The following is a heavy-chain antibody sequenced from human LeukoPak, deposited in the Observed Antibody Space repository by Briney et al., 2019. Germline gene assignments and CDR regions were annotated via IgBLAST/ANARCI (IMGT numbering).Heavy chain of an antibody. Sequence: ASVKVSCKASGYTFTSYGISWVRQAPGQGLEWMGWMSAYNGNTNYAQKLQGRVTMTTDTSTSTAYMELRSLRSDDTAVYYCARTRANWNSYYFDYWGQGTLVTVSS. CDR1: GYTFTSYG. D-gene: IGHD1-7*01. CDR3: ARTRANWNSYYFDY. J-gene: IGHJ4*02. CDR2: MSAYNGNT. V-gene: IGHV1-18*01.